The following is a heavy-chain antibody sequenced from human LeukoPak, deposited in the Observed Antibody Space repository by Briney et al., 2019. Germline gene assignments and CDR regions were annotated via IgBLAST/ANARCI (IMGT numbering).Heavy chain of an antibody. CDR2: IKPNSGGT. Sequence: ASVKVSCKASGGTFSSYDISWVRQAPGQGLEWMGWIKPNSGGTNYAQKFQGRVTMTRDTSISTAYMGLSRLRSDDTAVYYCARDRYYYGSGSYYKYYYYMDVWGKGTTVTISS. CDR1: GGTFSSYD. CDR3: ARDRYYYGSGSYYKYYYYMDV. D-gene: IGHD3-10*01. J-gene: IGHJ6*03. V-gene: IGHV1-2*02.